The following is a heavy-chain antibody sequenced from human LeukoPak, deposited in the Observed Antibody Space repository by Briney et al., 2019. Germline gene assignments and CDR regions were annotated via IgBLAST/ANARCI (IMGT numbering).Heavy chain of an antibody. D-gene: IGHD3-22*01. CDR2: IIPIFGTA. CDR1: GGTFSSYA. J-gene: IGHJ4*02. CDR3: ASGGPHYYDSSGYYLDY. V-gene: IGHV1-69*06. Sequence: GASVKVSCKASGGTFSSYAISWVRQAPGQGLEWMGGIIPIFGTANYAQKFQGRVTITADKSTSTAYMELSSLRSEDTAVYYCASGGPHYYDSSGYYLDYWGQGTLVTVSS.